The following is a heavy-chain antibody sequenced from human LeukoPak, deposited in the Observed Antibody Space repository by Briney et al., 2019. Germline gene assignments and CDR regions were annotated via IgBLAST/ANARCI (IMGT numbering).Heavy chain of an antibody. CDR2: INHSGST. J-gene: IGHJ5*02. CDR1: GGSFSGYY. V-gene: IGHV4-34*01. D-gene: IGHD4-23*01. Sequence: SETLSLTCAVYGGSFSGYYWSWIRQPPGKGLEWIGEINHSGSTNYNPSLKSRVTISVDTSKNQFSLKLSSVTAADTAVYYCAGAGEDYGGNSNWFDPWGQGTLVTVSS. CDR3: AGAGEDYGGNSNWFDP.